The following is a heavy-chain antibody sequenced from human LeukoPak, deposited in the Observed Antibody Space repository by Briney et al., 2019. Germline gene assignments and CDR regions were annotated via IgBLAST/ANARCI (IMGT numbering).Heavy chain of an antibody. D-gene: IGHD3-22*01. V-gene: IGHV1-46*01. Sequence: GASVKVSCKASGYTFTSYYMHWVRQAPGQGLEWMGIINPSGGSTSYAQKFQGRVTMTRDTSTSTVYMELSSLRSEDTAVYYCARDPYYYDSSGYYSPRANWFDPWGQGTLVTASS. CDR2: INPSGGST. CDR1: GYTFTSYY. CDR3: ARDPYYYDSSGYYSPRANWFDP. J-gene: IGHJ5*02.